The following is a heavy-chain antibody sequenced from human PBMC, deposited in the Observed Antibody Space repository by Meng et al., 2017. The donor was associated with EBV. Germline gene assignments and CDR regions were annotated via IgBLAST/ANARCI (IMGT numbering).Heavy chain of an antibody. V-gene: IGHV3-73*01. CDR2: VETKASKYAT. CDR3: WGDLNYGSY. D-gene: IGHD3-16*01. CDR1: GFIFRDSV. Sequence: EGDPVEAGGGLGQPGGSLKRSCGASGFIFRDSVMHWVRQASGKGLEWVGRVETKASKYATAYAASVKGRFSVSRDDSKNMVFLEMNSLKTEDTARYYCWGDLNYGSYWGQGTLVTVSS. J-gene: IGHJ4*02.